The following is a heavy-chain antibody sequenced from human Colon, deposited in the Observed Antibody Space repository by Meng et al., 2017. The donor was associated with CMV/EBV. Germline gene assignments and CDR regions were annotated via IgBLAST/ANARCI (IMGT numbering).Heavy chain of an antibody. CDR1: GFTFRTHN. CDR3: VRSPSAAVHWFDP. J-gene: IGHJ5*02. CDR2: ISSGSTYI. V-gene: IGHV3-21*01. D-gene: IGHD6-25*01. Sequence: GGSLRLSCAASGFTFRTHNMNWVRQAPGKGLEWVSSISSGSTYIYYADSVKGRFTIARDNTKSTLYLRMDNLRAEDTAVYYCVRSPSAAVHWFDPWGQGTLVTVSS.